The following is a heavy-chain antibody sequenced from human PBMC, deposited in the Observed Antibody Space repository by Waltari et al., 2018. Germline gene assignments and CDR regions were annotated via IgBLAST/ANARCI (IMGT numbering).Heavy chain of an antibody. CDR2: LDPENGEE. V-gene: IGHV1-69-2*01. D-gene: IGHD6-6*01. Sequence: EVQLVQSGAEVRKPGATVEISCEISGYSSLNYYIHWVRQTPGKGLEWMGLLDPENGEEIYTKNFQGRVTQKADPSTSHTYIELNPLRSGETAVYYCATGGAGTPSSLDFWGQGTLVTVPS. J-gene: IGHJ3*01. CDR1: GYSSLNYY. CDR3: ATGGAGTPSSLDF.